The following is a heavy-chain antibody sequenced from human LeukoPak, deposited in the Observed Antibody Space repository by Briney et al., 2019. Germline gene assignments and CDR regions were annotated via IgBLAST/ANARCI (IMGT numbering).Heavy chain of an antibody. D-gene: IGHD2-2*01. CDR2: IYPSDSDT. CDR1: GYSFTSHW. J-gene: IGHJ4*02. Sequence: GESLEISCKGSGYSFTSHWIGWVRQMPGKGLEWMGIIYPSDSDTKYSPSFQGQVTISADKSISTAYLQWSSLKASDTAMYYCARTDCSSTSCYLFDYWGQGTLVTVSS. V-gene: IGHV5-51*01. CDR3: ARTDCSSTSCYLFDY.